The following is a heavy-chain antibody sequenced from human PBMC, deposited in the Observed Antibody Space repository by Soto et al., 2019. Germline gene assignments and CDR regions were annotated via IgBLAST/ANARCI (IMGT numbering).Heavy chain of an antibody. D-gene: IGHD3-22*01. J-gene: IGHJ5*02. CDR2: IYYSGGT. CDR1: DGSLSDDY. CDR3: ASIYDSSGYYYGNNWFDP. Sequence: PSETLSLTCAVYDGSLSDDYYTWTRQSPGKGLEWIGYIYYSGGTYYNPSLKSRVTISVDTSKNQFSLELSSVTAADTAVYYCASIYDSSGYYYGNNWFDPWVQGTLVT. V-gene: IGHV4-59*06.